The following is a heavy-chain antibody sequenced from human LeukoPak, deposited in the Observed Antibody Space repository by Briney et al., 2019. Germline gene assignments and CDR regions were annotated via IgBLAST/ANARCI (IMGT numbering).Heavy chain of an antibody. CDR1: GFTFSSYW. CDR3: AKAHTKYSSSCLNY. D-gene: IGHD6-13*01. CDR2: INSDGSST. J-gene: IGHJ4*02. Sequence: PGGSLRLSCAASGFTFSSYWMHWVRQAPGKGLVWVSRINSDGSSTSYADSVKGRFTISRDNSKNTLYLLLNSLRAEDTAVYYCAKAHTKYSSSCLNYWGQGTLVTVSS. V-gene: IGHV3-74*01.